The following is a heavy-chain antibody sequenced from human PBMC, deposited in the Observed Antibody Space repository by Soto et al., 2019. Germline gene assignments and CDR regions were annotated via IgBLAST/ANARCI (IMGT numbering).Heavy chain of an antibody. Sequence: QVQLVETGGGVVQPGRSLRLSCAASGFTFSSYAMHWVRQAPGKGLEWVAVISYDGSNKYYADSVKGRFTISRDNSKNTLYLQMNSLRAEDTAVYYCARDPTGVVPGDEYFQHWGQGTLVTVSS. V-gene: IGHV3-30-3*01. J-gene: IGHJ1*01. CDR1: GFTFSSYA. CDR3: ARDPTGVVPGDEYFQH. CDR2: ISYDGSNK. D-gene: IGHD2-2*01.